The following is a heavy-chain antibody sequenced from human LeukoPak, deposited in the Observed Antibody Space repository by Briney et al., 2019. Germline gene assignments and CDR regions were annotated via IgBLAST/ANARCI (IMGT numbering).Heavy chain of an antibody. CDR3: ARAYHYDASGYYYFDY. V-gene: IGHV3-20*04. CDR1: AFTFDDYG. J-gene: IGHJ4*02. D-gene: IGHD3-22*01. CDR2: ISWNAVST. Sequence: GGSLRLSCAASAFTFDDYGMSWLRQAPGKGLEWVSGISWNAVSTGYADSVRGRFSISSDNAKNSLYLQMNSLGAEDTALYYCARAYHYDASGYYYFDYWGQGTLVTVSS.